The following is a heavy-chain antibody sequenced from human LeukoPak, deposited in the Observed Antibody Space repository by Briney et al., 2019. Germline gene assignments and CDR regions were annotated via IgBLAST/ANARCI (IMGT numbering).Heavy chain of an antibody. CDR2: IYYSGST. J-gene: IGHJ4*02. CDR3: ARARSYRYTPTNFDY. Sequence: PSETLSLTCTVSGGSISSSIYYWGWIRQPPGKGLEWIGSIYYSGSTYYNPSLKSRVTISVDTSKNQFSLNLSSVTAADTAVYYCARARSYRYTPTNFDYWGQGTLVTVSS. D-gene: IGHD3-16*02. CDR1: GGSISSSIYY. V-gene: IGHV4-39*01.